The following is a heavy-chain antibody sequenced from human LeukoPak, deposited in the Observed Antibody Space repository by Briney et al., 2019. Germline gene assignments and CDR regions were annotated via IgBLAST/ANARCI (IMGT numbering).Heavy chain of an antibody. J-gene: IGHJ4*02. CDR3: ARDDRRHQPRKGFDY. D-gene: IGHD1-14*01. Sequence: SQTLSLTCAISGDSVSSKSAAWNWIRQSPSRGLEWLGRTFYRSKWSSEYGPSVKSRIIITADTSKNQFSLQLNSVTPEDTAVYYCARDDRRHQPRKGFDYWGQGTLVTVSS. CDR2: TFYRSKWSS. V-gene: IGHV6-1*01. CDR1: GDSVSSKSAA.